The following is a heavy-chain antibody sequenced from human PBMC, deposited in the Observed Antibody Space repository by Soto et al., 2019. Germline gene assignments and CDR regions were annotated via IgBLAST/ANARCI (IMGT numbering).Heavy chain of an antibody. CDR1: GYTFTGYY. J-gene: IGHJ3*02. V-gene: IGHV1-2*04. D-gene: IGHD2-2*01. CDR3: ARDRCISTSCWRGDPLDI. CDR2: INPNSGGT. Sequence: ASVKVSCKASGYTFTGYYMHWVRQAPGQGLEWMGWINPNSGGTNYAQKFQGWVTMTRDTSISTAYMELSRLRSDDTAVYYCARDRCISTSCWRGDPLDIWGQGTMVTVSS.